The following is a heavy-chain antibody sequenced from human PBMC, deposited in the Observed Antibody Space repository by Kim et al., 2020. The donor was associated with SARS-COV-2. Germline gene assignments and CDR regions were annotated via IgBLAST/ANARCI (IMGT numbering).Heavy chain of an antibody. Sequence: GGSLRLSCAASGFTFSSYSMNWVRQAPGKGLEWVSYISSSSSTIYYADSVKGRFTISRDNAKNSLYLQMNSLRDEDTAVYYCARENQLLFPNYGMDVWGQGTTVTVSS. CDR2: ISSSSSTI. V-gene: IGHV3-48*02. J-gene: IGHJ6*02. CDR1: GFTFSSYS. CDR3: ARENQLLFPNYGMDV. D-gene: IGHD2-2*01.